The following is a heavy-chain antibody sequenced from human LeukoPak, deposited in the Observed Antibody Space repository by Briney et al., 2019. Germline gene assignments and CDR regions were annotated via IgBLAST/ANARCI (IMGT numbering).Heavy chain of an antibody. J-gene: IGHJ4*02. CDR3: AGGVGIAVPFGY. Sequence: PSETLSLTCTVSGGSISSYYWSWIRQPPGKGLEWIGYIYYSGSTNYNASLKSRVTISVDTSKNQFSLKLSSVTAADTAVYYCAGGVGIAVPFGYWGQGTLVTVSS. D-gene: IGHD6-19*01. V-gene: IGHV4-59*01. CDR1: GGSISSYY. CDR2: IYYSGST.